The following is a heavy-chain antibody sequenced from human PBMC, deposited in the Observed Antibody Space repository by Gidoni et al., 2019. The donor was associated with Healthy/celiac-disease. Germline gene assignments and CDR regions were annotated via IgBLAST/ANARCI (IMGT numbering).Heavy chain of an antibody. CDR2: IYYSGST. CDR3: ARHIRKSDTAMVFGYYYYGMDV. D-gene: IGHD5-18*01. V-gene: IGHV4-39*01. J-gene: IGHJ6*02. CDR1: GGSISSRSYY. Sequence: QLQLQESGPGLVKPSETLSLTCTVSGGSISSRSYYWGWIRQPPGKGLEWIGSIYYSGSTYYNPSLKSRVTISVDTSKNQFSLKLSSVTAADTAVYYCARHIRKSDTAMVFGYYYYGMDVWGQGTTVTVSS.